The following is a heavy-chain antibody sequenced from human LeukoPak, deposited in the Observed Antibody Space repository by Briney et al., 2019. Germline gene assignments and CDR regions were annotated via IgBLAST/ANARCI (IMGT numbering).Heavy chain of an antibody. CDR1: GYSISSGYY. D-gene: IGHD3-22*01. J-gene: IGHJ5*02. Sequence: PSETLSLTCTVSGYSISSGYYWGWIRQPPGKGVEWIGSIYHSGSTYYNPSLKSRVTISVDTSKNQFSLKMSCVTAADTAVYYCARDSGPYDSSGYSWFDPWGQGTLVTVSS. V-gene: IGHV4-38-2*02. CDR2: IYHSGST. CDR3: ARDSGPYDSSGYSWFDP.